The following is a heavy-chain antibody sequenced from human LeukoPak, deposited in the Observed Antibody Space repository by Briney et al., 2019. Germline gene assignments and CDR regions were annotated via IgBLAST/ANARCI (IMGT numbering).Heavy chain of an antibody. D-gene: IGHD2-2*01. CDR1: GYSISSGYY. V-gene: IGHV4-38-2*02. J-gene: IGHJ4*02. CDR2: IDHSGST. Sequence: SETLSLTCTVSGYSISSGYYWGWIRQPPGKGLEGSGSIDHSGSTNYNPSLKSRVTISVDTSKNQFSLKLSSVTAADTAVCYCARGRHCSSTSCFFHYWGQGTLVTVSS. CDR3: ARGRHCSSTSCFFHY.